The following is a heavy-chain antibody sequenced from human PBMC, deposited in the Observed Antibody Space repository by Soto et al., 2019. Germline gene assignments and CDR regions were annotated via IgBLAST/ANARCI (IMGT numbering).Heavy chain of an antibody. CDR3: ARGYGSGSREAFDI. V-gene: IGHV1-69*02. J-gene: IGHJ3*02. CDR2: IIPILGIA. Sequence: SVKVSCKDSGGTFSSYTIIWVRQAPGQGLEWMGRIIPILGIANYAQKFQGRVTITADKSTSTAYMELSSLRSEDTAVYYCARGYGSGSREAFDIWGQGTMVTVSS. D-gene: IGHD3-10*01. CDR1: GGTFSSYT.